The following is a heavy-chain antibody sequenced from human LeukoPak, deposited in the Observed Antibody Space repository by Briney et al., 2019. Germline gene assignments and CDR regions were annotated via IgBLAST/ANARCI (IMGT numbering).Heavy chain of an antibody. CDR3: AKEHIVVVPAAIPVSDY. V-gene: IGHV3-30*18. D-gene: IGHD2-2*02. Sequence: GGSLRLSCAASGFTFSSYGMHWVRQAPGKGLEWVAVISYDGSNKYYADSVKGRFTISRDNSKNTLYLQMNSLRAEDTAVYCCAKEHIVVVPAAIPVSDYWGQGTLVTVSS. CDR2: ISYDGSNK. CDR1: GFTFSSYG. J-gene: IGHJ4*02.